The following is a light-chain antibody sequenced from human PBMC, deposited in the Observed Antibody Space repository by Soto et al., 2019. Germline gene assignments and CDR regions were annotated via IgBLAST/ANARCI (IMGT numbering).Light chain of an antibody. V-gene: IGLV2-18*01. Sequence: QSVLTQPPSVSGSPGQSVTISCTGTSSDVGSYNRVSWYRQPPGTAPKLMIFEVSNRPSGVPDRFSGSKSGNTASLTISGLQAEDEADYYCSLYTSSSTRVVFGGGTKLTVL. J-gene: IGLJ2*01. CDR3: SLYTSSSTRVV. CDR1: SSDVGSYNR. CDR2: EVS.